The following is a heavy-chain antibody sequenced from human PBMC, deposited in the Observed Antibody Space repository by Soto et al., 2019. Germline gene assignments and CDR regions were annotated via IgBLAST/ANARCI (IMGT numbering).Heavy chain of an antibody. V-gene: IGHV3-9*01. J-gene: IGHJ6*02. CDR3: AKDIGSPRLAYYYGMAV. CDR2: ISWNSGSI. D-gene: IGHD2-15*01. CDR1: GFTFDDYA. Sequence: EVQLVESGGGLVQPGRSLRLSCAASGFTFDDYAMHWVRQAPGKGLEWVSGISWNSGSIGYADSVKGRFTISRDNAKNSLYLQMISLRAEDTALYYCAKDIGSPRLAYYYGMAVWGQGTTVTVSS.